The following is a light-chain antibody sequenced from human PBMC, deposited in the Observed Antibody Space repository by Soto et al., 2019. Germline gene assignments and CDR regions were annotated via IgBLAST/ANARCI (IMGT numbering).Light chain of an antibody. CDR2: GVS. CDR3: QVYGAT. CDR1: QSVSSSY. Sequence: EIVLTQSPGTVSLSRGQRATLSCRASQSVSSSYLAWYQQTPGQAPRLLIHGVSSRATGIPDRFSGGGSGTDFTLTISRLEPEDFAVYYCQVYGATFGQGTKVDIK. J-gene: IGKJ1*01. V-gene: IGKV3-20*01.